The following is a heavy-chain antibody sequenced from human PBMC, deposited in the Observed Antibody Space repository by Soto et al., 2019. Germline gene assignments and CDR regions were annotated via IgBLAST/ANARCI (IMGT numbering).Heavy chain of an antibody. V-gene: IGHV4-59*08. CDR2: VHDSWGA. CDR3: VRQGYGPLHGLVDV. CDR1: GGSMSGYY. J-gene: IGHJ6*02. D-gene: IGHD5-18*01. Sequence: ASETLSLTCTVSGGSMSGYYWSWIRLPPGKPMEWIGYVHDSWGAAYNPSLRSRVAIDTSKSQFSLSLTSVSATDTAMYYCVRQGYGPLHGLVDVWGQGTTVTVSS.